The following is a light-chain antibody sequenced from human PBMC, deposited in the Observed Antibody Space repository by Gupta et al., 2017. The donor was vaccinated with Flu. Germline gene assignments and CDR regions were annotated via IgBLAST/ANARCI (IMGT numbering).Light chain of an antibody. CDR2: LEANGTY. J-gene: IGLJ3*02. CDR3: ETWDNTFWV. CDR1: HRRFI. V-gene: IGLV4-60*03. Sequence: HRRFIIPWHQQQPGRAPRYLMKLEANGTYNKGSGVPDRFSGSSSGYDRFLTIFNLQSEDEADYYCETWDNTFWVFGGGTKLTVL.